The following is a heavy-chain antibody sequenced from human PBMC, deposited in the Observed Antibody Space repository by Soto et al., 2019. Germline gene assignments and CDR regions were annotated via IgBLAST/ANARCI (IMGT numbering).Heavy chain of an antibody. Sequence: GGSLRLSCAASGFTVSSNYMSWVRQAPGKGLEWVSVIYSGGSTYYADSVKGRFTISRHNSKNTLYLQMNSLRAEDTAVYYCARVRIAVAGPGVWFDPWGQGTLVTVSS. J-gene: IGHJ5*02. CDR1: GFTVSSNY. CDR2: IYSGGST. V-gene: IGHV3-53*04. D-gene: IGHD6-19*01. CDR3: ARVRIAVAGPGVWFDP.